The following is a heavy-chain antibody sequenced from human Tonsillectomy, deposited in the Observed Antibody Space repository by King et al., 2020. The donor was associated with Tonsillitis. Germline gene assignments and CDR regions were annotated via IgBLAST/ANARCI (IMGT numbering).Heavy chain of an antibody. V-gene: IGHV3-72*01. J-gene: IGHJ3*02. CDR1: GFTFSDHS. CDR2: TKNKANSYST. CDR3: ATRLISLSYWRLLVRPDAFDI. Sequence: QLVQSGGGLVQPGGSLRLSCAASGFTFSDHSLDWVRQAPGKGLEWVGLTKNKANSYSTKYAASVRGKFTISRDDSKNSLFLQMNSLKTEDTAVYSCATRLISLSYWRLLVRPDAFDIWGQGTMVTVSS. D-gene: IGHD3-22*01.